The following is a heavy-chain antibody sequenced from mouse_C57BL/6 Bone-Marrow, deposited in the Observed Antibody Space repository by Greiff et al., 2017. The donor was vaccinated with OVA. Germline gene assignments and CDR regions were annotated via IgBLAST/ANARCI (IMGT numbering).Heavy chain of an antibody. V-gene: IGHV14-4*01. CDR3: TTWGDY. CDR2: IDPENGDT. Sequence: VTLKVSGAELVRPGASVKLSCTASGFNIKDDYMHWVKQRPEQGLEWIGWIDPENGDTEYASKFQGKATITADTSSNTAYLQLSSLTSEDTAVYYCTTWGDYWGQGTTLTVSS. CDR1: GFNIKDDY. J-gene: IGHJ2*01.